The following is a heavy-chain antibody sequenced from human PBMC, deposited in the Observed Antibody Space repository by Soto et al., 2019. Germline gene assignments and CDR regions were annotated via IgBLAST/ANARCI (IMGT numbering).Heavy chain of an antibody. J-gene: IGHJ4*02. CDR2: ISSSSSYT. V-gene: IGHV3-21*06. CDR3: ARGGLVRGYDY. D-gene: IGHD3-10*01. CDR1: GFTFSSYG. Sequence: EEQLVESGGGLVKPGGSLRLSCAASGFTFSSYGMNWVRQAPGKGLEWVSFISSSSSYTQYADSVEGRFTVSRDNAKNSLYLQMNSLGAEDTAVYYCARGGLVRGYDYWGQGTRVTVSS.